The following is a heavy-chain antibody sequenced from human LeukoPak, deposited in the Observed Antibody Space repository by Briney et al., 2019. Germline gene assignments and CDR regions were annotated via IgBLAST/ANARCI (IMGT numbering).Heavy chain of an antibody. V-gene: IGHV4-39*01. CDR3: AKQKGGYCSSTSCYGWYYYYYYMDV. Sequence: SETLSLTCTVSGGSISSSSYYWGWIRQPPGKGLEWIGSIYYNGRTFYNPSLKSRVTISVDTSKNQFSLKLSSVTAADTAVYYCAKQKGGYCSSTSCYGWYYYYYYMDVWGKGTTVTVSS. D-gene: IGHD2-2*01. CDR1: GGSISSSSYY. J-gene: IGHJ6*03. CDR2: IYYNGRT.